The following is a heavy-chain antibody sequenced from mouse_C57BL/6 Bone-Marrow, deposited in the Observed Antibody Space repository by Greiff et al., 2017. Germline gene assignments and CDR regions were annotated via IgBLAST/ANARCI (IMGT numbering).Heavy chain of an antibody. D-gene: IGHD1-1*01. CDR2: IYPGSGST. J-gene: IGHJ3*01. V-gene: IGHV1-55*01. CDR1: GYTFTSYW. CDR3: ARRGFYYGSNWVAY. Sequence: QVQLQQPGAELVKPGASVKMSCKASGYTFTSYWITWVKQRPGQGLEWIGEIYPGSGSTNYNEKFKSKATLTVDTSSSTAYMQLSSLTSEDSAVYYCARRGFYYGSNWVAYWGQGTLVTVSA.